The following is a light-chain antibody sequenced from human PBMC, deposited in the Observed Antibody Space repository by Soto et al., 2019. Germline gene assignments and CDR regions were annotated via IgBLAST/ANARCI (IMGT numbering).Light chain of an antibody. CDR2: DAS. V-gene: IGKV3-11*01. J-gene: IGKJ1*01. CDR1: QSVSSD. CDR3: QQRSNWPWT. Sequence: EIVLTQSPATLSLSPGERATLSCRASQSVSSDLAWYQQRPGRAPRLLIYDASNRATGIPARFSGGGSGTVFTLTISSLEPEDFAVYYCQQRSNWPWTFAQGTKVEIK.